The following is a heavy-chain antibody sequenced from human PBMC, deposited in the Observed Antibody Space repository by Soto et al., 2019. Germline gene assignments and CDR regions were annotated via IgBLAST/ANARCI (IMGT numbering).Heavy chain of an antibody. J-gene: IGHJ4*02. D-gene: IGHD3-3*01. CDR1: GGSISSSNW. Sequence: SDTLSLTCAVSGGSISSSNWWSWVRQPPGKGLEWIGEIYHSGSTNYNPSLKSPDTISVDKSNNQFSLKLSSVTAADTAVYYWARMEVLRFLEWLPKPQDFDYWGQGTLVTVSS. CDR3: ARMEVLRFLEWLPKPQDFDY. CDR2: IYHSGST. V-gene: IGHV4-4*02.